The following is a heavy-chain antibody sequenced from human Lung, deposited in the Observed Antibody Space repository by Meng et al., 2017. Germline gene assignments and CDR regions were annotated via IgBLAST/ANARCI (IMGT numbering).Heavy chain of an antibody. J-gene: IGHJ4*02. CDR3: SRGPTTIAHDFDY. V-gene: IGHV4-34*02. CDR1: GGSFSDHD. D-gene: IGHD4-11*01. CDR2: INHSGST. Sequence: QLPLTQWGAGGLNPSDTLVLACFGAGGSFSDHDWSCILQPPGKVPEWIGEINHSGSTNYHPSLENRPTISVDTPQNNLSLKLSSVTAADSAVYYCSRGPTTIAHDFDYWGQGTLVTVSS.